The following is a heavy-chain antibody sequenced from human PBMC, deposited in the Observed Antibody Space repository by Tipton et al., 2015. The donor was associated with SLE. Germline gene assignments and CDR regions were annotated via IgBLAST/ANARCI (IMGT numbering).Heavy chain of an antibody. Sequence: GSLRLSCAASGLTFSNYGMHWVRQAPGKGLEWVAFIRYGGTSKYYADSVKGRFSISRDNSRNTLYLQMISLRADDTAVYYCASGSYQYYFDYWGQGTLVTVSS. V-gene: IGHV3-30*02. D-gene: IGHD1-26*01. CDR3: ASGSYQYYFDY. CDR2: IRYGGTSK. J-gene: IGHJ4*02. CDR1: GLTFSNYG.